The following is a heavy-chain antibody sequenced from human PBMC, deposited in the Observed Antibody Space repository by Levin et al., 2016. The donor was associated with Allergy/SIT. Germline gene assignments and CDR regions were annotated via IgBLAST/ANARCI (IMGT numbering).Heavy chain of an antibody. Sequence: WIRQPPGKGLEWVSAISGSGGSTYYADSVKGRFTISRDNSKNTLYLQMNSLRAEDTAVYYCAKDRATGTTADLDYWGQGTLVTVSS. V-gene: IGHV3-23*01. CDR2: ISGSGGST. J-gene: IGHJ4*02. D-gene: IGHD1-7*01. CDR3: AKDRATGTTADLDY.